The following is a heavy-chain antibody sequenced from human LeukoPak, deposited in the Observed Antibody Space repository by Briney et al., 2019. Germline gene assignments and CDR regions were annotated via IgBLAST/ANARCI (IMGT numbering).Heavy chain of an antibody. D-gene: IGHD2-21*02. J-gene: IGHJ6*03. V-gene: IGHV4-38-2*01. CDR1: GFTFSSYE. CDR2: IYHSGST. CDR3: ARAGRVVTAMFYYYYYMDV. Sequence: GSLRLSCAASGFTFSSYEMNWVRQAPGKGLEWIGSIYHSGSTYYNPSLKSRVTISVDTSKNQFSLKLSSVTAADTAVYYCARAGRVVTAMFYYYYYMDVWGKGTTVTISS.